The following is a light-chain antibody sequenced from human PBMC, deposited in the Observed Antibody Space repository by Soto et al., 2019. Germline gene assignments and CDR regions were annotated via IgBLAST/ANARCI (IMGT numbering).Light chain of an antibody. CDR2: SDY. V-gene: IGLV1-44*01. CDR1: SSNIGSLS. Sequence: QSVLTQPPSASGTPGQRVTISCSGSSSNIGSLSVDWYQHLPGTAPKLLIYSDYQRPSGVPDRFSGSKSGTSAYLAISGLQSEDDADYYCAAWNGTLNGLYVFGTGTKLTVL. J-gene: IGLJ1*01. CDR3: AAWNGTLNGLYV.